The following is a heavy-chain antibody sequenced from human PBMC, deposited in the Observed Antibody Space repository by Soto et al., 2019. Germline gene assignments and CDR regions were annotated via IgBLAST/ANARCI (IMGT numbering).Heavy chain of an antibody. J-gene: IGHJ4*02. CDR1: GFTFSSYA. CDR2: ISGSGGST. D-gene: IGHD4-4*01. CDR3: AKGAGLHDYSNYWPPFDY. Sequence: EVQLLESGGGLVQPGGSLRLSCAASGFTFSSYAMSWVRQAPGKGLEWVSAISGSGGSTYYADSVKGRFTISRDNSKNTLYLQMNSLRAEDTAVYYCAKGAGLHDYSNYWPPFDYWGQGTLVTVSS. V-gene: IGHV3-23*01.